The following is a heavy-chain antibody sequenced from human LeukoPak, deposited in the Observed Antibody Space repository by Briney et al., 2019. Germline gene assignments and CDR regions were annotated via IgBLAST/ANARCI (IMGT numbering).Heavy chain of an antibody. J-gene: IGHJ6*03. CDR2: IIPMFGTP. CDR3: ARGRLLEWSPAYYYYYMDV. V-gene: IGHV1-69*01. Sequence: SVKVSCKASGGTFTNHGISWVRQAPGQGLEWMGEIIPMFGTPYYAQKFQGRVTITEDQSTSTVYLELSSLRSEDTALYYCARGRLLEWSPAYYYYYMDVSGKGTTVTVSS. CDR1: GGTFTNHG. D-gene: IGHD3-3*01.